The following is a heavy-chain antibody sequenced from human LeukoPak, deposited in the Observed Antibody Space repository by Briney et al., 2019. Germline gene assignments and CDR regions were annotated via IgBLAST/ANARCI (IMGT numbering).Heavy chain of an antibody. J-gene: IGHJ4*02. V-gene: IGHV4-34*01. CDR2: INHSGST. D-gene: IGHD3-22*01. CDR3: ARYPSRGYRIMIDY. Sequence: SETLSLTCAVYGGSFSGYYWSWIRQPPGKGLEWIGEINHSGSTNYNPSLKSRVTISVDTSKNQFSLKLSSVTAADTAVYYCARYPSRGYRIMIDYWGQGTLVTVSS. CDR1: GGSFSGYY.